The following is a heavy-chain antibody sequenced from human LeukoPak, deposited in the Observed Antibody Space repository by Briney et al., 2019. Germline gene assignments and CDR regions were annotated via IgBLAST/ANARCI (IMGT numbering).Heavy chain of an antibody. D-gene: IGHD5-24*01. CDR3: ARGGRWLQFPYFDY. V-gene: IGHV4-39*07. Sequence: SETLSLTCTVSGGSISSSSYYWGWIRQPPGKGLEWIGSIYYSGSTNYNPSLKSRVTISVDTSKNQFSLKLSSVTAADTAVYYCARGGRWLQFPYFDYWGQGTLVTVSS. CDR2: IYYSGST. CDR1: GGSISSSSYY. J-gene: IGHJ4*02.